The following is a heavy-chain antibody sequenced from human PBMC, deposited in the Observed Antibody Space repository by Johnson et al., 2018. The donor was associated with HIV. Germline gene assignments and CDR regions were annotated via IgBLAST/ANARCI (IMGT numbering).Heavy chain of an antibody. CDR2: IRYDGSNK. CDR3: ARPTTVEKGEDAFDI. D-gene: IGHD4-23*01. V-gene: IGHV3-30*02. Sequence: QVQLVESGGGVVQPGGSLRLSCAASGFTFSSYGMHWVRQAPGKGLEWVAFIRYDGSNKYYVDSVKGRFTISRDNAKNSLYLQMNSLRAEDTAVYYCARPTTVEKGEDAFDILGKGTMVTVSS. J-gene: IGHJ3*02. CDR1: GFTFSSYG.